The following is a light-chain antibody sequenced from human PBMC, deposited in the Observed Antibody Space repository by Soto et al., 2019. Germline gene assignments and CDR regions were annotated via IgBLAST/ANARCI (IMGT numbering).Light chain of an antibody. CDR3: CSYAGSSTYD. V-gene: IGLV2-23*01. J-gene: IGLJ1*01. Sequence: SVLTQPASVSGSPGQSIAISCTGTSSDVGSYNLVSWYQQYPDKAPKLMIYEDNKRPSGVSNRFSGSKSGNTASLTISGLQAEDEADYYCCSYAGSSTYDFGAGTKVTVL. CDR2: EDN. CDR1: SSDVGSYNL.